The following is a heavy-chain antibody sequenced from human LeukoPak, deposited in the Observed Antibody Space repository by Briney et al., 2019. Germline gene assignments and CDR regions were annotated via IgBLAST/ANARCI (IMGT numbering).Heavy chain of an antibody. CDR2: ISAYNGNT. V-gene: IGHV1-18*01. CDR1: GYTFTSYG. J-gene: IGHJ4*02. CDR3: ARGGPYYDSSGYYDY. D-gene: IGHD3-22*01. Sequence: ASVKVSCKASGYTFTSYGISWVRLAPGQGLEWMGWISAYNGNTNYAQKLQGRVTMTTDTSTSTAYMELRSLRSDDTAVYYCARGGPYYDSSGYYDYWGQGTLVTVSS.